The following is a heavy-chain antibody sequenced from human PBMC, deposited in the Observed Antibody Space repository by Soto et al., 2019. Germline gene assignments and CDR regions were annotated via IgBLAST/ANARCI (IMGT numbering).Heavy chain of an antibody. CDR1: GGTFSTFS. J-gene: IGHJ4*02. D-gene: IGHD6-13*01. CDR3: VRASEGYDSRWYRVDY. CDR2: IIPILGTA. V-gene: IGHV1-69*01. Sequence: QVLLVQSGAEVKKPGSSVKVSCKASGGTFSTFSISWVRQAPGQGLEWMGGIIPILGTASYPQKFQGRVTISAEDSTSTAYMELTSLRFEDTAVYYCVRASEGYDSRWYRVDYWGQGTQVTVSS.